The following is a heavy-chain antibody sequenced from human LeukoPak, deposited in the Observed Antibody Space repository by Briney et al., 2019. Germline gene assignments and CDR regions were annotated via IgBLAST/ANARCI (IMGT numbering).Heavy chain of an antibody. V-gene: IGHV4-39*01. CDR2: IYYSGST. D-gene: IGHD4-17*01. CDR3: ARSRNYGEIYWFDP. CDR1: GGSISSSSYY. Sequence: SETLSLTCTVSGGSISSSSYYWGWIRQPPGKGLEWIGSIYYSGSTYYNPSLKSRVTVSVDTSKNQFSLKLSSVTAADTAVYYCARSRNYGEIYWFDPWGQGTLVTVSS. J-gene: IGHJ5*02.